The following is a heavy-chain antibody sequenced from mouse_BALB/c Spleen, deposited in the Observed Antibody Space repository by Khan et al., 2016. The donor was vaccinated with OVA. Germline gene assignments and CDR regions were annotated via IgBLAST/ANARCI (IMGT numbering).Heavy chain of an antibody. V-gene: IGHV9-1*02. Sequence: QIQLVQSGPELKKPGETVKISCKASGYTFTNYGMNWVKKAPGKGLKWMGWINTYTGEPTYADDFKGRFVFSLETSASTAYLQISNRKNKNMTTYFCARISAYWYSDVWGAGTTVTVSS. J-gene: IGHJ1*01. CDR3: ARISAYWYSDV. CDR1: GYTFTNYG. CDR2: INTYTGEP. D-gene: IGHD6-2*01.